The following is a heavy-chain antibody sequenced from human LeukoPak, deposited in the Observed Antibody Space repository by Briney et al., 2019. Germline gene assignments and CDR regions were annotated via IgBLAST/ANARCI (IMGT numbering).Heavy chain of an antibody. J-gene: IGHJ4*02. Sequence: PGRSLRLSCAASGFTFSSYGMHWVRQAPGKGLEWVAVIWYDGSNKYYADSVKGRFTISRDNSKNTLYLQMSSLRAEDTAVYYCARVGWDYYDSSGFYDYWGQGTLVTVSS. CDR2: IWYDGSNK. D-gene: IGHD3-22*01. CDR1: GFTFSSYG. V-gene: IGHV3-33*01. CDR3: ARVGWDYYDSSGFYDY.